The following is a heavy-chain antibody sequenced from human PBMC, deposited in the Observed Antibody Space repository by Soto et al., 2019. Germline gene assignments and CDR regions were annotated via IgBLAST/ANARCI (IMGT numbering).Heavy chain of an antibody. CDR1: RCSLSTSGTR. Sequence: GXTLVTPTQTLTXTCTFSRCSLSTSGTRVIWMRQPPGKALEWLARIDFDDDKFYSTSLKTRLTISKDTYKNQVVLTMTNMDPVDKATYYCARIGNWKYYFAYWGQGTLVTVSS. J-gene: IGHJ4*02. CDR3: ARIGNWKYYFAY. D-gene: IGHD1-20*01. V-gene: IGHV2-70*04. CDR2: IDFDDDK.